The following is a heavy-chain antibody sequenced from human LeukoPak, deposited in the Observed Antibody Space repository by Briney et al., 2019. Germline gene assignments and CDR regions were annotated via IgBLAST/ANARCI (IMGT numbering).Heavy chain of an antibody. CDR2: ISSSGSTI. V-gene: IGHV3-11*01. CDR1: GFTFSDYY. Sequence: GGSLRLSCAASGFTFSDYYMSWIRQAPGKGLEWVSYISSSGSTIYYADSVKGRFTISRDNAKNSLYLQMNSLRAEDTAVYYCAKLPRYDFWSGYYYFDYWGQGTLVTVSS. J-gene: IGHJ4*02. D-gene: IGHD3-3*01. CDR3: AKLPRYDFWSGYYYFDY.